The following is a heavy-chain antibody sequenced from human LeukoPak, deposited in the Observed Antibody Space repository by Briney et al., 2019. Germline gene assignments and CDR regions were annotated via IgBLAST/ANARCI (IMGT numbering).Heavy chain of an antibody. Sequence: PSETLSLTCTVSGGSTSSYYWSWIRQPPGKGLEWIGYIYYSGSTNYNPSLKSRVTISVDTSKNQFSLKLSSVTAADTAVYYCARLVRYYYGSGSYQPHLRFDYWGQGTLVTVSS. CDR2: IYYSGST. D-gene: IGHD3-10*01. V-gene: IGHV4-59*01. J-gene: IGHJ4*02. CDR1: GGSTSSYY. CDR3: ARLVRYYYGSGSYQPHLRFDY.